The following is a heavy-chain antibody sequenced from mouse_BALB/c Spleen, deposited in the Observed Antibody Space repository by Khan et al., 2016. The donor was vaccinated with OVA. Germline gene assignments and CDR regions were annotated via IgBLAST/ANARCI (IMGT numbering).Heavy chain of an antibody. CDR3: ARNYGYDEGLAY. V-gene: IGHV2-2*02. D-gene: IGHD2-2*01. Sequence: QVQLKQSGPGLVQPSQSLSITCTVSGFSLTHYGVHWVRQSPGKGLEWLGVIWSGGSTDYNAAFTSRLNISKDNSKNQAFFKMNSLQANDTAIYYCARNYGYDEGLAYWGQGTLVTVSA. CDR1: GFSLTHYG. J-gene: IGHJ3*01. CDR2: IWSGGST.